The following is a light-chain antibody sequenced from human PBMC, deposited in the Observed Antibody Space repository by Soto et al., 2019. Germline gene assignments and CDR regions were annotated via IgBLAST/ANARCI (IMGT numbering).Light chain of an antibody. J-gene: IGLJ1*01. CDR3: CSYAGNYKYV. CDR1: NSDVGAYNF. V-gene: IGLV2-11*01. CDR2: DVN. Sequence: QSALTQPHSVSGSPGQSVTISCTGTNSDVGAYNFASWYQQRPGTAPRLIIYDVNKRPSGVPDRFSGSKSGNTASLTISGLQAEDEADYYCCSYAGNYKYVFGSGTKVTVL.